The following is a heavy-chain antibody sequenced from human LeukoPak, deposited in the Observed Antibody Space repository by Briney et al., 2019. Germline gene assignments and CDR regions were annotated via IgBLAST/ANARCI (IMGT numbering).Heavy chain of an antibody. CDR3: AREGGSSSWLDY. J-gene: IGHJ4*02. V-gene: IGHV3-21*01. Sequence: PGGSLRLSCAASGFTFSSYSMNWVRQAPGKGLEWVSSISSSSSYIYYADSVKGRFTISRDNAKNSLYLQMNSLRAEDTAVYYCAREGGSSSWLDYWGQGTLVTVSS. D-gene: IGHD6-13*01. CDR2: ISSSSSYI. CDR1: GFTFSSYS.